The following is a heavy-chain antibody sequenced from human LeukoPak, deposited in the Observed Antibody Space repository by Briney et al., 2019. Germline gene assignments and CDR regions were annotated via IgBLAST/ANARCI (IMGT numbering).Heavy chain of an antibody. D-gene: IGHD6-19*01. Sequence: SVKVSCKASGGSFSSYTISWVRQAPGQGLEWMGRIIPILGIANYAQKFQGRVTITADKSTSTAYMELSSLRSEDTAVYYCARETEVAGTYFDYWGQGTLVTVSS. CDR1: GGSFSSYT. J-gene: IGHJ4*02. CDR3: ARETEVAGTYFDY. CDR2: IIPILGIA. V-gene: IGHV1-69*04.